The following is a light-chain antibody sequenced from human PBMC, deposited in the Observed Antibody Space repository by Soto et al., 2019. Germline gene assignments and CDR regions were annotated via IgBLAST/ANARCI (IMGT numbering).Light chain of an antibody. J-gene: IGKJ3*01. CDR2: AAS. CDR1: QSVRTD. CDR3: QQYGRSPGLFT. V-gene: IGKV3-15*01. Sequence: EIVMTQSPATLSVSPGERATLSCRASQSVRTDLAWYQQKPGQPPRLLIYAASTRATGVPARFSGSGSGTEFTLTISSLQSEDFAVYYCQQYGRSPGLFTFGPGTKVDIK.